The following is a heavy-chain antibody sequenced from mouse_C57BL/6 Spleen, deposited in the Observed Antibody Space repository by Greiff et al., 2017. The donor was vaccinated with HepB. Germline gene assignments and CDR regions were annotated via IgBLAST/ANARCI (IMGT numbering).Heavy chain of an antibody. CDR1: GYSITSGYD. Sequence: DVKLQESGPGMVKPSQSLSLTCTVTGYSITSGYDWHWIRHFPGNKLEWMGYISYSGSTNYNPSLKSRISITHDTSKNHFFLKLNSVTTEDTATYYCARWGLRRYFDYWGQGTTLTVSS. CDR2: ISYSGST. CDR3: ARWGLRRYFDY. V-gene: IGHV3-1*01. D-gene: IGHD2-4*01. J-gene: IGHJ2*01.